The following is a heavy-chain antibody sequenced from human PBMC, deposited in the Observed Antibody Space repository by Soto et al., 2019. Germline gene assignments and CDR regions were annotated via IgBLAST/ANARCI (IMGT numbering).Heavy chain of an antibody. Sequence: EVQLLESGGGLVQPGWSLRLSCAASGFTFSSYVMSWVRQAPGRGLEWVSGISVSGGSTYYEDSVKGRFTISRDNSKNTLSLQVNSLRAEDTAIYCCAKDRREGYNYDNVDYWGQGTLVTVSS. J-gene: IGHJ4*02. CDR3: AKDRREGYNYDNVDY. CDR1: GFTFSSYV. CDR2: ISVSGGST. V-gene: IGHV3-23*01. D-gene: IGHD5-12*01.